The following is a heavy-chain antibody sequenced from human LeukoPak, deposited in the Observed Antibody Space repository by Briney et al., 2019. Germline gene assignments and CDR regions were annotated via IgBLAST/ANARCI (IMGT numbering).Heavy chain of an antibody. CDR3: ARTYYYDSSGYYSPDY. D-gene: IGHD3-22*01. V-gene: IGHV5-51*01. Sequence: GESLKISCKGSGYSFTNYWIGWVRQMPGKGLEWMGIIYPGDSGTRYSPSFQGQVTISADKSISTAYLQWSSLKASDTAMYYCARTYYYDSSGYYSPDYWGQGTLVTVSS. J-gene: IGHJ4*02. CDR1: GYSFTNYW. CDR2: IYPGDSGT.